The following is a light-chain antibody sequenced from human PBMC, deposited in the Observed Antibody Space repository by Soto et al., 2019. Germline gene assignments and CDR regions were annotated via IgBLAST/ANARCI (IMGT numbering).Light chain of an antibody. V-gene: IGLV2-14*01. CDR3: SSYTGSSTLEV. CDR2: EVT. Sequence: QSALTQPASVSGSTGQSITISCTGNSSDVGTYNYVSWYQQHPGKAPKLMIYEVTYRPSGVSNRFSGSKSGNTASLTISGLQAEDEAEYYCSSYTGSSTLEVFGTGTKVTVL. J-gene: IGLJ1*01. CDR1: SSDVGTYNY.